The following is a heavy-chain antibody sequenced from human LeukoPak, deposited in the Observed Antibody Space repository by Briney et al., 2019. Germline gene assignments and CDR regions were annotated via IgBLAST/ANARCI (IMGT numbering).Heavy chain of an antibody. CDR2: INWNGGST. D-gene: IGHD4-17*01. CDR1: GFTFDDYG. V-gene: IGHV3-20*04. CDR3: AKDGYGDYRRYYYYYYMDV. Sequence: GGSLRLSCAASGFTFDDYGMSWVRQAPGKGLEWVSGINWNGGSTGYADSVKGRFTISRDNSKNTLYLQMNSLRAEDTAVYYCAKDGYGDYRRYYYYYYMDVWGKGTTVTISS. J-gene: IGHJ6*03.